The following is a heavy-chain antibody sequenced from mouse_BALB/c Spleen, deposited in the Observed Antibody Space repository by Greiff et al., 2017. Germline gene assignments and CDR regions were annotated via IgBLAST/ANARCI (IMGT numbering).Heavy chain of an antibody. CDR2: ISSGGSYT. J-gene: IGHJ2*01. Sequence: EVKLEESGGGLVKPGGSLKLSCAASGFTFSSYAMSWVRQSPEKRLEWVAEISSGGSYTYYPDTVTGRFTISRDNAKNTLYLEMSSLRSEDTAMYYCARGLYGNYFDYWGQGTTLTVSS. V-gene: IGHV5-9-4*01. CDR3: ARGLYGNYFDY. CDR1: GFTFSSYA. D-gene: IGHD2-1*01.